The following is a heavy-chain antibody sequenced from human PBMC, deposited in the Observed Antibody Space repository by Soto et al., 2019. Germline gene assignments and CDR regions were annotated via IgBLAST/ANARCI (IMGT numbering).Heavy chain of an antibody. CDR1: GFTVSSNY. CDR3: ARNRIAAAGTSYYYYGMDV. J-gene: IGHJ6*02. V-gene: IGHV3-53*02. Sequence: EVQLVGTGGGLIQPGGSLRLSCAASGFTVSSNYMSWVRQAPGKGLEWVSVIYSGGSTYYADSVKGRFTISRDNSKNTLYLQMNSLRAEDTAVYYCARNRIAAAGTSYYYYGMDVWGQGTTVTVSS. CDR2: IYSGGST. D-gene: IGHD6-13*01.